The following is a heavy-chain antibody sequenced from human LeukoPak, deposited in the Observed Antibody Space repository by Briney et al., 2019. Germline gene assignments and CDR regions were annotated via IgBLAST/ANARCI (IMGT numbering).Heavy chain of an antibody. CDR2: ISGSGGTT. Sequence: PGGSLRLSCAASGFTVSSYGISWVRQAPGKGLEWVSAISGSGGTTYYADAVKGRFTTTRANSKNTLYLKMNSLRVKDTAVYDCAIHPIPLRYFDWQIPDYWGRGTLVTVSS. CDR1: GFTVSSYG. CDR3: AIHPIPLRYFDWQIPDY. J-gene: IGHJ4*02. D-gene: IGHD3-9*01. V-gene: IGHV3-23*01.